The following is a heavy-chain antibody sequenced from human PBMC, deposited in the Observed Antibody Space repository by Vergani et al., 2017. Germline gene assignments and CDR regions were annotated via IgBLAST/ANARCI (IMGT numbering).Heavy chain of an antibody. CDR1: GGSISSSSYY. CDR3: ARRRRTADAFDI. CDR2: IYYSGST. V-gene: IGHV4-39*01. J-gene: IGHJ3*02. Sequence: QLQLQESGPGLVKPSETLSLTCTVSGGSISSSSYYWGWIRQPPGKGLEWIGSIYYSGSTYYNPSLKSRVTISVDTSKNQFSLKLSSVTAADTAVYYCARRRRTADAFDIWGQGTMVTVSS.